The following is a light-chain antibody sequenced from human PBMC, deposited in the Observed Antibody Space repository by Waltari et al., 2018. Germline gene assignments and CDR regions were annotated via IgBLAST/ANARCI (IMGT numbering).Light chain of an antibody. CDR2: GAS. V-gene: IGKV3-15*01. Sequence: ETVMTQSPATLSVSPGERATLSCRASQSVSSNLAWYQQKPGQAPRLPIYGASTRATGIPARFSGSGSGTEFTLTISSLQSEDFAVYYCQQYINWPPYTFGQGTKLEIK. J-gene: IGKJ2*01. CDR1: QSVSSN. CDR3: QQYINWPPYT.